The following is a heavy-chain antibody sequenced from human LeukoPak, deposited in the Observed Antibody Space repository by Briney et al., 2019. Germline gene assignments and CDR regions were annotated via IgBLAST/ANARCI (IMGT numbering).Heavy chain of an antibody. CDR2: IYYSGST. CDR3: ARQPYYGSGSYYDY. CDR1: GGSISSSSYY. Sequence: SETLSLTCTVSGGSISSSSYYWGWIRQPPGEGLEWLGSIYYSGSTYYNPSLKSRVTISVDTSKNQFSLKLSSVTAADTAVYYCARQPYYGSGSYYDYWGQGTLVTVSS. D-gene: IGHD3-10*01. J-gene: IGHJ4*02. V-gene: IGHV4-39*01.